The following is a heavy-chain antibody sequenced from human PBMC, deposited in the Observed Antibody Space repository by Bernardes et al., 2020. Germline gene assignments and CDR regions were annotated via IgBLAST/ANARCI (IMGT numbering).Heavy chain of an antibody. V-gene: IGHV3-43*01. CDR2: ISGDGGST. CDR1: GFTFDHST. Sequence: GGSLRLSCVVSGFTFDHSTMHWFRLAPGKCLQWVSLISGDGGSTYYADSVKGRFTISRDNSKDSLYLQMNSLRTEDTALYYWAKDFSSSWCFDYWGQGTLVTVSS. J-gene: IGHJ4*02. CDR3: AKDFSSSWCFDY. D-gene: IGHD6-13*01.